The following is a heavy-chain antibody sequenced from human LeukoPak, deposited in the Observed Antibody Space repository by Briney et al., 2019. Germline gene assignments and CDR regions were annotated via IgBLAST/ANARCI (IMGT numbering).Heavy chain of an antibody. D-gene: IGHD3-9*01. CDR3: ARSRAYYDILTGHPHLDAFDI. Sequence: GASVKVSCKASGYTFTSYGISWVRQAPGQGLEWMGWISAYNGNTNYAQKLQGRVTMTTDTSTSTAYMELRSLRSDDTAVYYCARSRAYYDILTGHPHLDAFDIWGQGTMVTVSS. J-gene: IGHJ3*02. CDR2: ISAYNGNT. CDR1: GYTFTSYG. V-gene: IGHV1-18*04.